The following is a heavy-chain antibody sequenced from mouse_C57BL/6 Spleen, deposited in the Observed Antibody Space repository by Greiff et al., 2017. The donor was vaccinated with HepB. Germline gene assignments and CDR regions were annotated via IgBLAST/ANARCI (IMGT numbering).Heavy chain of an antibody. V-gene: IGHV3-8*01. J-gene: IGHJ1*03. CDR2: ISYSGST. Sequence: EVQLQQSGPGLAKPFQTLSLTCSVTGYSITSDYRNWIRKFPGNKLEYMGYISYSGSTNYNPSLKSRISITRDTSKNQYYLQLNSMTTEDTATYYCARHYYGSSFSRYFDVWGTGTTVTVSS. CDR1: GYSITSDY. D-gene: IGHD1-1*01. CDR3: ARHYYGSSFSRYFDV.